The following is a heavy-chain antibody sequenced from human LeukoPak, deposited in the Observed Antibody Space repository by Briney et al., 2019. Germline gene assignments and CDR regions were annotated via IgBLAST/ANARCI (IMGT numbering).Heavy chain of an antibody. D-gene: IGHD1-26*01. CDR1: GFTVSSYG. CDR3: AKTAGSLRATPSDY. V-gene: IGHV3-30*02. Sequence: GGSLRLSCAASGFTVSSYGMHWVRQAPGKGLEWVAFIRYDGSNKYYADSVKGRFTISRDNSKNTLYLQMNSLRAEDTAVYYCAKTAGSLRATPSDYWGQGTLVTVSS. CDR2: IRYDGSNK. J-gene: IGHJ4*02.